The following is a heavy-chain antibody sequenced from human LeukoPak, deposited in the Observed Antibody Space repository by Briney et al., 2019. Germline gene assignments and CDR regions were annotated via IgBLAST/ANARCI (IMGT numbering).Heavy chain of an antibody. D-gene: IGHD3-16*01. CDR1: GYTLTELS. V-gene: IGHV1-24*01. CDR2: FDPEDGET. CDR3: ATNYVGTKPFDY. Sequence: ASVKVSCKVSGYTLTELSIHWVRQAPGKGLEWMGGFDPEDGETIYAQKFQGRVTMTEDTSTDTAYMELSSLRSEDTAVYYCATNYVGTKPFDYWGQGTLVTVSS. J-gene: IGHJ4*02.